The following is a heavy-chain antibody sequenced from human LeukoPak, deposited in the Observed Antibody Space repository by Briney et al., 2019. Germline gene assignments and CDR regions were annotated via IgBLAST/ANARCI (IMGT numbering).Heavy chain of an antibody. V-gene: IGHV4-34*01. CDR2: INHSGST. D-gene: IGHD6-13*01. CDR1: GGSFSGYY. CDR3: AILVRGYSSSWSDIYFDY. J-gene: IGHJ4*02. Sequence: SETLSLTCAVSGGSFSGYYWSWIRQPPGKGLEWIGEINHSGSTNYNPSLKSRVTISVDTSKNQFSLKLSSVTAADTAVYYCAILVRGYSSSWSDIYFDYWGQGTLVTVSS.